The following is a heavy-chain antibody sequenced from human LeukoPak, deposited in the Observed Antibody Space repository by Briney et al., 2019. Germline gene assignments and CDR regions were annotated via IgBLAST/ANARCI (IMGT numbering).Heavy chain of an antibody. V-gene: IGHV5-51*01. CDR1: GYSFTTYW. CDR3: ARQSSGWSPYYYYYMDV. J-gene: IGHJ6*03. D-gene: IGHD6-19*01. Sequence: GESLKISCKGSGYSFTTYWIAWVRQMPGKGLEWMGIIYPGDSDTRYSPSFQGQVTISTDKSISTAYLQWSSLKASDTAMYYCARQSSGWSPYYYYYMDVWGKGTTVTISS. CDR2: IYPGDSDT.